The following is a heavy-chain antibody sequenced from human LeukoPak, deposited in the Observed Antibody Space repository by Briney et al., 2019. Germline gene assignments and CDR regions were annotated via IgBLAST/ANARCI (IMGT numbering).Heavy chain of an antibody. CDR2: IKGDGSEK. CDR1: GFTFSAFW. D-gene: IGHD7-27*01. CDR3: ARDLGY. V-gene: IGHV3-7*04. Sequence: GGSLRLSCAASGFTFSAFWMSWVRQAPGKGLEWVAIIKGDGSEKAYVDSVKGRFTISRDNANNSLHLQMNSLRAEDTAVYYCARDLGYWGQGTLVTVSS. J-gene: IGHJ4*02.